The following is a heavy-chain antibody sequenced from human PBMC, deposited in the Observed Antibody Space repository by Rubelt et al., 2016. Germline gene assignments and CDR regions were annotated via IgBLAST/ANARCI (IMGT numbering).Heavy chain of an antibody. V-gene: IGHV4-39*01. CDR1: GGSISSSIYY. D-gene: IGHD2-2*01. CDR3: ARHEVRFLYHFDY. CDR2: IYYSGST. J-gene: IGHJ4*02. Sequence: QLQLQESVPGLVKPSETLSLTCTVSGGSISSSIYYWGWIRQPPGEGLEWIGSIYYSGSTYYNPSLMCRVTISVDTAKNQFSLKLSVGTAADTAVYYCARHEVRFLYHFDYWGQGTLVTVSS.